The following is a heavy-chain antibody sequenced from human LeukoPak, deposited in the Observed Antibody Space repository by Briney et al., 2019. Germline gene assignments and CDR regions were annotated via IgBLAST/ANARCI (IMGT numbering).Heavy chain of an antibody. D-gene: IGHD2-21*02. V-gene: IGHV1-46*01. CDR2: INPSGGST. J-gene: IGHJ4*02. CDR3: ARDCGDCYYDY. Sequence: ASVKVSFKASGYAFTSYYMHWVRQAPGQGLEWMGIINPSGGSTSYAQKFQGRVTMTRDTSTSTVYMELSSLRSEDTAVYYCARDCGDCYYDYWGQGTLVTVSS. CDR1: GYAFTSYY.